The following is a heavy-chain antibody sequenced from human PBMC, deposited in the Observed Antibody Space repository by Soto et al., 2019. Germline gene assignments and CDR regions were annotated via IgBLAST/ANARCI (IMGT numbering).Heavy chain of an antibody. Sequence: SETLSLTCAVSGGSITSANWWTWVRQPPGGGLEWIGEISHSGITNYKASLKSRVTMSLDKTKNDVSLKLTSVTAADTAVYYCARVLRGWFDPWGQGTPVTVSS. J-gene: IGHJ5*02. CDR3: ARVLRGWFDP. CDR1: GGSITSANW. V-gene: IGHV4-4*02. CDR2: ISHSGIT.